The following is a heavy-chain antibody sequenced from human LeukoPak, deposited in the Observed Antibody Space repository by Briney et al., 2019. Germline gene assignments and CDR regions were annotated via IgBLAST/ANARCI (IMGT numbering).Heavy chain of an antibody. J-gene: IGHJ2*01. V-gene: IGHV4-31*03. CDR2: IYYSGTT. CDR1: GGSISSDGYY. D-gene: IGHD1-14*01. Sequence: PSETLSLTCTVSGGSISSDGYYWSWIRQHPGKGLEWIGYIYYSGTTYYNPSLESRATMSVDTSKKQFSLKLSSVTAADTAVYYCARDPFGLLERNLDWYFDLWGRGTLVTVSS. CDR3: ARDPFGLLERNLDWYFDL.